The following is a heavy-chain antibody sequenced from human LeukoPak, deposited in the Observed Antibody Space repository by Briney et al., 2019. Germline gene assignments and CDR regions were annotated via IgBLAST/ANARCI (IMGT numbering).Heavy chain of an antibody. Sequence: PGGSLRLSCAASGFTFSSYWMHWVRHAPGKGLVWVSRINSDGSSTSYADSVKGRFTISRDNAKNTLYLQMDSLRAEDTAVYYCARGDGYQQEHYYYYMDVWGKGTTVTVSS. CDR3: ARGDGYQQEHYYYYMDV. CDR2: INSDGSST. D-gene: IGHD6-13*01. V-gene: IGHV3-74*01. J-gene: IGHJ6*03. CDR1: GFTFSSYW.